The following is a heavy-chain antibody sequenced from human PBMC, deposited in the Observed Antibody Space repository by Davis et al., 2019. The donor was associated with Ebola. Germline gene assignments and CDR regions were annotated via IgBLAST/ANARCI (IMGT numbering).Heavy chain of an antibody. CDR2: ISRSGYTI. J-gene: IGHJ6*04. V-gene: IGHV3-48*03. CDR1: GFTFGDYA. Sequence: GESLKISCAASGFTFGDYAMHWVRQVPGKGLEWVSYISRSGYTIYYADSVKGRFTISRDNAKNSLFLQMTSLRVDDTAVYYCAKGGSGWPSDYSYGMGVWGKGTTVTVSS. CDR3: AKGGSGWPSDYSYGMGV. D-gene: IGHD6-19*01.